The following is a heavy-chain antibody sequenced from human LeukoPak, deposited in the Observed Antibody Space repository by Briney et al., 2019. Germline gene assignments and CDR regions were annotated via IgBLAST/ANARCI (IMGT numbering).Heavy chain of an antibody. D-gene: IGHD6-6*01. CDR1: GYTFTSYY. Sequence: ASVKVSCKASGYTFTSYYMHWVRQAPGQGLEWMGIINPSGGSTSYAQKFQGRVTMTRDTSISTAYMELSRLRSDDTAVYYRARDSFDNEQLAFDYWGQGTLVTVSS. CDR3: ARDSFDNEQLAFDY. CDR2: INPSGGST. V-gene: IGHV1-46*01. J-gene: IGHJ4*02.